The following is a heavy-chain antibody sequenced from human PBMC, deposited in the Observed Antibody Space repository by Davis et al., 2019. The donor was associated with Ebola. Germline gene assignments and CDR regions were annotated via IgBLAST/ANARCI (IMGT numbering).Heavy chain of an antibody. CDR3: VRDYSSRWYGWFDP. CDR2: IIPNSGSA. V-gene: IGHV1-69*13. Sequence: SVKVSCKTSGYTFTNYGIHWVRRAPGQGLEWMGGIIPNSGSANYAQKFQGRVAITADESATSVYMELSSLRSEDTAMYYCVRDYSSRWYGWFDPWGQGTLVTVSS. CDR1: GYTFTNYG. J-gene: IGHJ5*02. D-gene: IGHD4-11*01.